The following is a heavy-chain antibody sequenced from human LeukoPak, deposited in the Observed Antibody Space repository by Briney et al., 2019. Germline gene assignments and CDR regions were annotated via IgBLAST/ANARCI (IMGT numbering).Heavy chain of an antibody. V-gene: IGHV4-38-2*01. J-gene: IGHJ3*02. Sequence: PSETLSLTCAVSGYSISSAYCWGWIRQPPGKGLEWIGSIYHSGSTYYNPSLKSRVTISVDTSKNQFSLKLSSVTAADTAVYYCARGSLFDIWGQGTMVTVSS. CDR3: ARGSLFDI. CDR2: IYHSGST. CDR1: GYSISSAYC. D-gene: IGHD2-15*01.